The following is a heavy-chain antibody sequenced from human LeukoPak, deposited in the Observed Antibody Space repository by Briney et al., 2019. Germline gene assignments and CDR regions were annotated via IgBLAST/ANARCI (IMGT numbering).Heavy chain of an antibody. D-gene: IGHD5-12*01. J-gene: IGHJ4*02. Sequence: PGGSLRLSCAASGFTFNSYAMSWVRQAPGKGLEWVSGITNSGGNTYYADSVKGRFTISRDNSKRTLYLQMNSLRAEDTAVFYCAKGGQTDRFDYRGQGALVTVSS. CDR3: AKGGQTDRFDY. V-gene: IGHV3-23*01. CDR2: ITNSGGNT. CDR1: GFTFNSYA.